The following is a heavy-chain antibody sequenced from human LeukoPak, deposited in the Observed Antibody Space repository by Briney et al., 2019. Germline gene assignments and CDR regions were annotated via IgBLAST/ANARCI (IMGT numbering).Heavy chain of an antibody. CDR3: ARDPNYYDSSGYLDY. V-gene: IGHV1-69*04. CDR2: IIPILGIA. D-gene: IGHD3-22*01. CDR1: GGTFSSYA. J-gene: IGHJ4*02. Sequence: SVKVSCKASGGTFSSYAISWVRRAPGQGLEWMGRIIPILGIANYAQKFQGRVTITADKSTSTAYMELSSLRSEDTAVYYCARDPNYYDSSGYLDYWGQGTLVTVSS.